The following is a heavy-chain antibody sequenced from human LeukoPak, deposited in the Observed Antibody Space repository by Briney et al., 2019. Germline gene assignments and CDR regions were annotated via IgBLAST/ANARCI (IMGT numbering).Heavy chain of an antibody. V-gene: IGHV3-7*01. CDR3: ARAVEEPGLLWFGELSPPHLDY. CDR2: IKQDGSEK. CDR1: GFTFSSYW. Sequence: PGGSLRLSCAASGFTFSSYWMSWVRQAPGKGLEWVANIKQDGSEKYYVDSVKGRFTISRDNAKNSLYLQMNSLRAEDTAVYYCARAVEEPGLLWFGELSPPHLDYWGQGTLVTVSS. J-gene: IGHJ4*02. D-gene: IGHD3-10*01.